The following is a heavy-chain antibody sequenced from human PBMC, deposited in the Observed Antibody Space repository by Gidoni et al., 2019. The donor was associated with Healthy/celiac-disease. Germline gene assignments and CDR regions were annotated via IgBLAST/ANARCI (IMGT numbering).Heavy chain of an antibody. CDR2: ISSSSSYI. D-gene: IGHD2-2*01. J-gene: IGHJ3*02. CDR3: ATENCSSTSCYFDAFDI. Sequence: EVQLVESGGGLVKPGGSLRLSCAASGFPFSSYSMNWVRQAPGKGLEWVSSISSSSSYIYYADSVKGRFTISRDNAKNSLYLQMNSLRAEDTAVYYCATENCSSTSCYFDAFDIWGQGTMVTVSS. V-gene: IGHV3-21*01. CDR1: GFPFSSYS.